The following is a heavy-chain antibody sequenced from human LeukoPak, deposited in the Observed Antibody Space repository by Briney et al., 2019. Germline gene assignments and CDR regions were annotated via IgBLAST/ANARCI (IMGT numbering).Heavy chain of an antibody. J-gene: IGHJ4*02. Sequence: SETLSLTCALSGASMNVRYCSWIRQTPGKGLGWIAYIYYNGNTNYNPSLRSRVSISLDMSKNQFSLNLTSVTAADTAIYYCARYDPSDYGSTGLYYGVYFDYWGPGILVSVSS. D-gene: IGHD3-22*01. CDR3: ARYDPSDYGSTGLYYGVYFDY. CDR2: IYYNGNT. V-gene: IGHV4-59*08. CDR1: GASMNVRY.